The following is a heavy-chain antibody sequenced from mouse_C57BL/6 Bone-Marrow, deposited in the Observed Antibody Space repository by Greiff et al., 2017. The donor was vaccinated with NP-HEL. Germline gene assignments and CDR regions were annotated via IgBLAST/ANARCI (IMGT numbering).Heavy chain of an antibody. Sequence: QVQLQQSGAELARPGASVKLSCKASGYTFTSYGISWVKQRTGQGLEWIGEIYPRSGNTYYNEKFKGKATLTADKSSSTAYMELLSLTSEDSAVYFCARDRLDAMDYWGQGTSVTVSS. D-gene: IGHD2-14*01. CDR1: GYTFTSYG. J-gene: IGHJ4*01. V-gene: IGHV1-81*01. CDR3: ARDRLDAMDY. CDR2: IYPRSGNT.